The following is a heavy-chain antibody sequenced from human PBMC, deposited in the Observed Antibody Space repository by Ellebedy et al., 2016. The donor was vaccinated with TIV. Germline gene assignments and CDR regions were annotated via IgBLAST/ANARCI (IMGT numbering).Heavy chain of an antibody. J-gene: IGHJ4*02. V-gene: IGHV1-2*04. CDR3: ARVPSWNYPYYFDY. Sequence: ASVKVSCKASGYTFIGYYMYWVRQAPGQGLEWMGWINPNSGGTNYAQKFQGWVTMTRDTSISTAYMELSRLRSDDTAVYYCARVPSWNYPYYFDYWGQGTLVTVSS. CDR1: GYTFIGYY. D-gene: IGHD1-7*01. CDR2: INPNSGGT.